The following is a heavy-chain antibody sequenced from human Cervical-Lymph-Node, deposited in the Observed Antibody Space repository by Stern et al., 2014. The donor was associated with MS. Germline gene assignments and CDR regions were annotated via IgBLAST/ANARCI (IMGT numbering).Heavy chain of an antibody. J-gene: IGHJ4*02. D-gene: IGHD6-19*01. CDR3: AGPVAGTSVGDY. CDR1: GGSISSSNW. V-gene: IGHV4-4*02. CDR2: IYHSGST. Sequence: QVKLQESGPGLVKPSGTLSLTCAVSGGSISSSNWWSWVRQPPGKGLEWIGGIYHSGSTNYNPSPKSRVTISVDKSKNHFSRKLISVTAADTAVYYCAGPVAGTSVGDYWGQGTLVTVSS.